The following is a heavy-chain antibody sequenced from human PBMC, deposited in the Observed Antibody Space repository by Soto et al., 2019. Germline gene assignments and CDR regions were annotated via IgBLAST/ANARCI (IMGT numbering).Heavy chain of an antibody. CDR3: FRGGVTSRTFYTPLGF. CDR2: IFPDDSDT. V-gene: IGHV5-51*01. CDR1: GYIIKNYW. Sequence: PGASLKISCKASGYIIKNYWIGWVRQMPGQGLEWMGIIFPDDSDTRYSPSFQGHVTISVDKSISTAYVQWSSLKASDSAIYYCFRGGVTSRTFYTPLGFWGQGTLVTVSS. J-gene: IGHJ4*02. D-gene: IGHD3-16*01.